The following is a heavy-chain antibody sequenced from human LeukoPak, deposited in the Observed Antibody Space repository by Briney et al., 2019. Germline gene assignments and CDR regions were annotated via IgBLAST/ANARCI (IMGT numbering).Heavy chain of an antibody. Sequence: LAGGSLRLSCTASGFTFGDYAMSWFRQAPGKGLEWVGFIRSKAYGGTTEYAASVKGRFTISRDDSKSIAYLQMNSLKTEDTAVYYCTRERGRITMVREAPLDYWGQGTLVTVSS. CDR1: GFTFGDYA. CDR3: TRERGRITMVREAPLDY. J-gene: IGHJ4*02. V-gene: IGHV3-49*03. CDR2: IRSKAYGGTT. D-gene: IGHD3-10*01.